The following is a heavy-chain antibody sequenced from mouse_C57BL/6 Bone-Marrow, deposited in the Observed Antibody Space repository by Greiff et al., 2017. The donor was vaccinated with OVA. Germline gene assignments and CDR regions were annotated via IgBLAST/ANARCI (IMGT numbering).Heavy chain of an antibody. J-gene: IGHJ3*01. CDR2: IWPGGGT. V-gene: IGHV2-9-1*01. CDR1: GFSLTSYA. D-gene: IGHD1-1*01. CDR3: AMYYYGSSEFAY. Sequence: VQLQQSGPGLVAPSQSLSITCTVSGFSLTSYAISWVRQPPGKGLEWLGVIWPGGGTNYNSALKSRLSISKDNSKSQVFLKMNSLQTDDTARYYCAMYYYGSSEFAYWGQGTLVTVSA.